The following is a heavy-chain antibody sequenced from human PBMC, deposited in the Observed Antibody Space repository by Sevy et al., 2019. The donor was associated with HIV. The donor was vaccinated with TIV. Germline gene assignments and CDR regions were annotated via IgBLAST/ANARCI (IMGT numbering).Heavy chain of an antibody. J-gene: IGHJ4*02. CDR2: IWYDGSNK. Sequence: GGSLRLSCAASGFTFSSYGMHWVRQAPGKGLEWVAVIWYDGSNKYYADSVKGRFTISRDNSKNTLYLQMNSLGAEDTAVYYCARGYYDSSGYYFVDYWGQGTLVTVSS. V-gene: IGHV3-33*08. CDR1: GFTFSSYG. D-gene: IGHD3-22*01. CDR3: ARGYYDSSGYYFVDY.